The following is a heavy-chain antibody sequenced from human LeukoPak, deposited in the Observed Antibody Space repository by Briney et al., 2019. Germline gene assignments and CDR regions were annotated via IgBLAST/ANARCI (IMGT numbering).Heavy chain of an antibody. CDR3: ARDRVAAASLDY. D-gene: IGHD6-13*01. CDR1: GGSVSSGSYH. Sequence: SETLSLTCTVSGGSVSSGSYHWSWIRQPPGKGLEWIGYIYYSGSTNYNPSLKSRGTISVDTSKNQFSLKLSSVTAADTAVYYCARDRVAAASLDYWGQGTLVTVSS. J-gene: IGHJ4*02. CDR2: IYYSGST. V-gene: IGHV4-61*01.